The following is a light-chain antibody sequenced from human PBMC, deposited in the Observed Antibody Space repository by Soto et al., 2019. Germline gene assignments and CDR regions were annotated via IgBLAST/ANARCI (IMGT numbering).Light chain of an antibody. CDR3: HQYGSSPLT. CDR1: QSVTSNF. Sequence: EIVLTQSPGTLSLSPGERVTLSCRASQSVTSNFLGWYQQKPGQAPRLLIYGASTRATGIPDRFSGSGSGTDFALTVSRLEAEDFAIYYCHQYGSSPLTFGGGTKVRS. J-gene: IGKJ4*01. V-gene: IGKV3-20*01. CDR2: GAS.